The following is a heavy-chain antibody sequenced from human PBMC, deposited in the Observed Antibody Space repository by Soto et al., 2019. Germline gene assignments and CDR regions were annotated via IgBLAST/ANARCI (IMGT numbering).Heavy chain of an antibody. J-gene: IGHJ4*02. Sequence: QVQLQESGPGLVKPSQTLSLTCTVSRASINYGGYFWNWIRQRPGKGLEWIGSIYNNVTIYYNPSLQGRVAISGDTSKKQFFLNLSSVTVADTAVYYCARGGRVPTSRSLFEYWGQGPLVTVS. D-gene: IGHD1-26*01. V-gene: IGHV4-31*03. CDR1: RASINYGGYF. CDR3: ARGGRVPTSRSLFEY. CDR2: IYNNVTI.